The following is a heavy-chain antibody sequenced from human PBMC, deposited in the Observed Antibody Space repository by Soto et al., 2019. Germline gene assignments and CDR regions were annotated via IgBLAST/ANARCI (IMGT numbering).Heavy chain of an antibody. D-gene: IGHD4-17*01. CDR1: GGSISSYY. CDR2: IYYSGST. V-gene: IGHV4-59*01. Sequence: PSETLSLTCTVSGGSISSYYWSWIRQPPGKGLEWIGYIYYSGSTNYTPSLKSRVTISVDTSKNQFSLKLSSVTAADTAVYYCARRHGDYETFDYWGQGTLVTV. J-gene: IGHJ4*02. CDR3: ARRHGDYETFDY.